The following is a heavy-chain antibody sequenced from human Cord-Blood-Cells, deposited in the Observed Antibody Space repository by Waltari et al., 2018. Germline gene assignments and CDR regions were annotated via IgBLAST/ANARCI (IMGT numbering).Heavy chain of an antibody. Sequence: QVQLVQSGAEVKKPGASVKVSCKASGYTFTSYDINWVRQATGQGLEWMGWMNPNTGNTGYEQKFQGRVTITRNTSISTAYMELSSLRSEDTAVYYCARAQACSGGSCYYYYYYMDVWGKGTTVTVSS. CDR2: MNPNTGNT. J-gene: IGHJ6*03. D-gene: IGHD2-15*01. CDR3: ARAQACSGGSCYYYYYYMDV. V-gene: IGHV1-8*03. CDR1: GYTFTSYD.